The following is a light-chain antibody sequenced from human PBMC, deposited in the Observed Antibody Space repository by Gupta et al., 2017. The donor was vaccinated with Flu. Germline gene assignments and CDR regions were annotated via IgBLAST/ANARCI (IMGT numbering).Light chain of an antibody. J-gene: IGKJ4*01. CDR2: GTS. Sequence: SSLSASVRDSVTITCRASQTINNYLNWYQQKPGKAPHLLIYGTSNLKRGVPSRFSGSGSGRDFTLTISSLQPEDFATYYCQQSDGSPLTFGEGTKVEIK. V-gene: IGKV1-39*01. CDR1: QTINNY. CDR3: QQSDGSPLT.